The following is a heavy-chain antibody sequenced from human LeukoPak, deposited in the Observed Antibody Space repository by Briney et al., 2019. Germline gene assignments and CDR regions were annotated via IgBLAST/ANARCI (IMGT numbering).Heavy chain of an antibody. J-gene: IGHJ5*02. V-gene: IGHV3-48*02. CDR1: GFTFSSYS. CDR3: ARDQGTAGIDP. Sequence: GGSLRLSCAASGFTFSSYSMNWVRQAPGKGLEWVSYISSSSTIYYADSVKGRFTISRDNAKNSLYLQMNSLRDEDTAVYYCARDQGTAGIDPWGQGTLVTVSS. D-gene: IGHD1-1*01. CDR2: ISSSSTI.